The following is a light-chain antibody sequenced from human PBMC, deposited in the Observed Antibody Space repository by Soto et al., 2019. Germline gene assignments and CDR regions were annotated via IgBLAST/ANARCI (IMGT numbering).Light chain of an antibody. J-gene: IGKJ2*01. V-gene: IGKV1-33*01. CDR1: QEISNY. CDR3: QQFYTLPYT. CDR2: DAS. Sequence: DIQMTQSPSSLSASVGDRVTITCQASQEISNYLNWYQQKPGKAPNLLVYDASNLQTGVPSRFSGSGSGTVFTFTISSLQTEDIATYFCQQFYTLPYTFGQGTKLQIK.